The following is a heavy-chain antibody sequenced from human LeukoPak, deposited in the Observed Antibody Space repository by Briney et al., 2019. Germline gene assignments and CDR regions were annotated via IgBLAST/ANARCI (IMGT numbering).Heavy chain of an antibody. D-gene: IGHD3-10*01. CDR2: GST. V-gene: IGHV4-39*07. Sequence: GSTYYNPSLKSRVTISVDTSKNQFSLKLSSVTAADTAVYYCARQGITMVRGVIKRDYYFDYWGQGTLVTVSS. J-gene: IGHJ4*02. CDR3: ARQGITMVRGVIKRDYYFDY.